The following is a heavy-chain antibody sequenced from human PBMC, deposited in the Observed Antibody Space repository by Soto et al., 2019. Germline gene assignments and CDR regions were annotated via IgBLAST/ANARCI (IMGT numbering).Heavy chain of an antibody. D-gene: IGHD5-18*01. CDR3: ARGLGGYSYGSFVY. CDR2: IHHSGST. V-gene: IGHV4-61*01. CDR1: GASITNGSYY. J-gene: IGHJ4*02. Sequence: ETLSLTCTVSGASITNGSYYWSWIRLPPGKGLEWIGYIHHSGSTDYNPSLTRRVAMSVDTSKNQFSLSASSVTAADTAVYYCARGLGGYSYGSFVYWGQGTLVTVCS.